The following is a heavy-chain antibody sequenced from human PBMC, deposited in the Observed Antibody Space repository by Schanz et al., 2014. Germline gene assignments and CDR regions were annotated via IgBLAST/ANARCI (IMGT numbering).Heavy chain of an antibody. D-gene: IGHD2-15*01. V-gene: IGHV3-30-3*01. CDR3: AKGMGYCSGGTCYDYYYYGLDV. CDR2: ISYDGSNK. Sequence: VQLLESGGGLVQPGGSLRLSCAASGFTLSSYAMHWVRQAPGKGLEWVAVISYDGSNKYYADSVKGRFTISRDNSKNTLYLQMNSLSADDTAVFYCAKGMGYCSGGTCYDYYYYGLDVWGQGTTVTVSS. J-gene: IGHJ6*02. CDR1: GFTLSSYA.